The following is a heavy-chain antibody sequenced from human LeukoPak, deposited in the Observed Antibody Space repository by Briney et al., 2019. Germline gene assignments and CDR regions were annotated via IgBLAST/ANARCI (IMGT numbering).Heavy chain of an antibody. CDR3: ARMTVYSISWLAYYMDV. Sequence: GGSLRLSCAASGFTVSSYWMSWVRQVPGKGLEWVANIKQDGSDKYYVDSVKGRFTISRDNAKNSLYLQMNSLRAEDTAVYYCARMTVYSISWLAYYMDVWGKGTTVTVSS. D-gene: IGHD6-13*01. J-gene: IGHJ6*03. CDR1: GFTVSSYW. V-gene: IGHV3-7*01. CDR2: IKQDGSDK.